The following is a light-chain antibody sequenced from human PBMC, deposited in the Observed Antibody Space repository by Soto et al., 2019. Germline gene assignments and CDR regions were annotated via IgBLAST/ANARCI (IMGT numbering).Light chain of an antibody. Sequence: QSVLTQPRSVSGSPGQSVAIPCTGTSRDIEAYDYVSWYQQHPGKAPKLIISEVNKRPSGVSYRFSGSKSGNTASLTISGLQGEDEADYYCCSFAGSYYVFGTGTKVTVL. J-gene: IGLJ1*01. CDR1: SRDIEAYDY. CDR2: EVN. CDR3: CSFAGSYYV. V-gene: IGLV2-11*01.